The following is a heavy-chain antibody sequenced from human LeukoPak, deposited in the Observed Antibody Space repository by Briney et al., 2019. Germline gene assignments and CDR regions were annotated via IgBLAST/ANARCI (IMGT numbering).Heavy chain of an antibody. Sequence: SETLSLTCTVSGGSISSFFWSWIRQPPGKGLEWIGYVHSSGSTKYNPSLKSRLIISVDMSKNQFSLRLRSVSVADTAVYYCARLAPGNYDILTGDPKVVFDYWGQGALVTVSS. CDR2: VHSSGST. V-gene: IGHV4-59*01. CDR1: GGSISSFF. CDR3: ARLAPGNYDILTGDPKVVFDY. J-gene: IGHJ4*02. D-gene: IGHD3-9*01.